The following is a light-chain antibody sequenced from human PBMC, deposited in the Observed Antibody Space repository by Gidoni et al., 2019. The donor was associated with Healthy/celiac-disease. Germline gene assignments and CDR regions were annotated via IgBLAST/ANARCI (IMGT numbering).Light chain of an antibody. J-gene: IGLJ3*02. CDR2: EDS. CDR3: YSTDSSGNLLV. CDR1: ALPKKY. Sequence: SYELTQPPSVSVSPGQTARITYSGDALPKKYAYWYQQKSGQAPVLVIYEDSKRPSGIPERFSGSSSGTMATLTISGAQVEDEADYYCYSTDSSGNLLVFGGGTKLTVL. V-gene: IGLV3-10*01.